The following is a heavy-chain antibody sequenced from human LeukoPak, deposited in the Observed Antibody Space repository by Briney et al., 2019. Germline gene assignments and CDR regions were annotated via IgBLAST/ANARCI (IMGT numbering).Heavy chain of an antibody. V-gene: IGHV4-38-2*02. D-gene: IGHD4/OR15-4a*01. CDR1: GYSISSGYY. J-gene: IGHJ4*02. CDR3: ARDPPLGAEVYYFDY. Sequence: SETLSLTCTVSGYSISSGYYWGWIRQPPGKGLEWIGSIYHSGSTYYNPSLKSRVTISVDTSKNQFSLKLSSVTAADTAVYYCARDPPLGAEVYYFDYWGQGTLVTVSS. CDR2: IYHSGST.